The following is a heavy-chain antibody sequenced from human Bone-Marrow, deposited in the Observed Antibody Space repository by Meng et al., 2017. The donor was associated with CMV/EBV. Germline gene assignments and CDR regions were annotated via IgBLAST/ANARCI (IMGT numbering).Heavy chain of an antibody. CDR3: ARVGGYSSSWYDRHYYYGMDV. D-gene: IGHD6-13*01. CDR2: ISAYNGDT. V-gene: IGHV1-18*01. Sequence: ASVKVSCKASGYTFATSGISWVRQAPGQGLEWMGWISAYNGDTNSAQKLQGRVTMTTDTSTSTAHMELRSLRSDDTAVYYCARVGGYSSSWYDRHYYYGMDVWGQGTTVTVSS. J-gene: IGHJ6*02. CDR1: GYTFATSG.